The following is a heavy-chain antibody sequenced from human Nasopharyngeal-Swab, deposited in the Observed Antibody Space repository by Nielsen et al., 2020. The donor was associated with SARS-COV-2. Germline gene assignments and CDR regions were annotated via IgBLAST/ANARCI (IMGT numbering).Heavy chain of an antibody. CDR1: GGSISSSSYY. D-gene: IGHD3-10*01. CDR2: IYYSGST. J-gene: IGHJ4*02. V-gene: IGHV4-39*07. CDR3: ARDLGYYYGSGSYALAGY. Sequence: SETLSLTCTVPGGSISSSSYYWGWIRQPPGKGLEWIGSIYYSGSTYYNPSLKSRVTISVDTSKNQFSLKLSSVTAADTAVYYCARDLGYYYGSGSYALAGYWGQGTLVTVSS.